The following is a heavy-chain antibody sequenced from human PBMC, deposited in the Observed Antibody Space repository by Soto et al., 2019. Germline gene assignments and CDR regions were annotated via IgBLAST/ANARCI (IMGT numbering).Heavy chain of an antibody. CDR3: ARRGLPAAYIDY. CDR1: GYTFTSYA. CDR2: INAGNGNT. V-gene: IGHV1-3*01. D-gene: IGHD2-2*01. J-gene: IGHJ4*02. Sequence: ASVKVSCKASGYTFTSYAMHWVRQAPGQRLEWMGWINAGNGNTKYSQKFQGRVAITRDTSASTAYMELSSLRSEDTAVYYCARRGLPAAYIDYWGQGTLVTVSS.